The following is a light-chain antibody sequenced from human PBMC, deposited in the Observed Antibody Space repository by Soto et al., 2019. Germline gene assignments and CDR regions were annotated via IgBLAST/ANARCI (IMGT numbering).Light chain of an antibody. V-gene: IGLV2-8*01. CDR3: SSYAGSNNYV. J-gene: IGLJ1*01. Sequence: QSALTQPPSASGSPGQSVTISCTGTSSDVGGYNSVSWYQHHPGKAPKLMIYEVSKRPSGVPDRFSGSKSANMASLTVSGLLAEDEADYYCSSYAGSNNYVFGTGTKLTVL. CDR1: SSDVGGYNS. CDR2: EVS.